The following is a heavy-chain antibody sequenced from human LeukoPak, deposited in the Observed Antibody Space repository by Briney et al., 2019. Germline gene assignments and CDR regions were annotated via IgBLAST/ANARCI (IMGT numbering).Heavy chain of an antibody. CDR2: IYNSGST. CDR1: GGSISSGSYY. Sequence: SETLSLTCTVSGGSISSGSYYWSWIRQPAGKGLEWIGRIYNSGSTNYNPSLNSRVTISVDTSKNQFSLKLNSVTAADTAVYYCARDLWGSGSYYNGHWSDPWGQGTLVTVSS. CDR3: ARDLWGSGSYYNGHWSDP. V-gene: IGHV4-61*02. D-gene: IGHD3-10*01. J-gene: IGHJ5*02.